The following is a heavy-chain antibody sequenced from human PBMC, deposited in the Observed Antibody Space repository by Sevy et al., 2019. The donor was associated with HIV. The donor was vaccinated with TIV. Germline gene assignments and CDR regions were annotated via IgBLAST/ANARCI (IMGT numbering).Heavy chain of an antibody. J-gene: IGHJ2*01. V-gene: IGHV3-21*01. D-gene: IGHD3-3*01. Sequence: GGSLRLSCAASGFTFSTYSMNWVRQAPGRGLEWVSSISSTSNYIYYADSVKGRFTISRDNAKNSLYLQMNSLRAEDTAVFYCARGYDFWRGYYTPDWYFDLWGRGTLVTVSS. CDR3: ARGYDFWRGYYTPDWYFDL. CDR2: ISSTSNYI. CDR1: GFTFSTYS.